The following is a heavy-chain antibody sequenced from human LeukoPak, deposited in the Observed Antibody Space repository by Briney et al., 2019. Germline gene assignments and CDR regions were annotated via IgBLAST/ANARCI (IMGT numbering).Heavy chain of an antibody. Sequence: SDTLSLTCTACGGSMSSYYWRWIRQPPGKGLEWLGYIYYSGRTNYNPSLKSRVTMSVDTSNNLFSLTLSSVTAADTAVYYCAAFRQWLVILDYWGQGTLVPASS. D-gene: IGHD6-19*01. CDR1: GGSMSSYY. J-gene: IGHJ4*02. V-gene: IGHV4-59*08. CDR2: IYYSGRT. CDR3: AAFRQWLVILDY.